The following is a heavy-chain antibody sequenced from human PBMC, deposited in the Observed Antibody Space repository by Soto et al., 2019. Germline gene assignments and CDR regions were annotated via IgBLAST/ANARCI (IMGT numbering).Heavy chain of an antibody. J-gene: IGHJ1*01. V-gene: IGHV4-59*12. D-gene: IGHD3-16*01. Sequence: SETLSLTCTVSGGSISSYYWSWIRQPPGKGLEWIGYIYYSGSTNYNPSLKSRVSISVDKSFSTAYLQWSSLKASDTAVYYCARRGESALYFQNWGQGTLVTVSS. CDR1: GGSISSYY. CDR3: ARRGESALYFQN. CDR2: IYYSGST.